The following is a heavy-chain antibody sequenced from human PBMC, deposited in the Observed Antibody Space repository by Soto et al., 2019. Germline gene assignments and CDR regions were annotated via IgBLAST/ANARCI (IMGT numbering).Heavy chain of an antibody. CDR3: ARFGPGITGTYTTYYFDY. CDR2: ISYDGSNK. CDR1: GFTFSSYA. V-gene: IGHV3-30-3*01. J-gene: IGHJ4*02. Sequence: LRLSCAASGFTFSSYAMHWVRQAPGKGLEWVAVISYDGSNKYYADSVKGRFTISRDNSKNTLYLQMNSLRAEDTAVYYCARFGPGITGTYTTYYFDYWGQGTLVTVSS. D-gene: IGHD1-20*01.